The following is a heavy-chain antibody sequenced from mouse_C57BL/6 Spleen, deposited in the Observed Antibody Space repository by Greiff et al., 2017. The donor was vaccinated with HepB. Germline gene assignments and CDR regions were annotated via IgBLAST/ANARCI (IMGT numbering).Heavy chain of an antibody. CDR2: ISSGSSTI. CDR3: ARPRRGDYFDY. Sequence: EVKLQESGGGLVKPGGSLKLSCAASGFTFSDYGMHWVRQAPEKGLEWVAYISSGSSTIYYADTVKGRFTISRDNAKNTLFLQMTSLRSEDTAMYYCARPRRGDYFDYWGQGTTLTVSS. J-gene: IGHJ2*01. V-gene: IGHV5-17*01. CDR1: GFTFSDYG.